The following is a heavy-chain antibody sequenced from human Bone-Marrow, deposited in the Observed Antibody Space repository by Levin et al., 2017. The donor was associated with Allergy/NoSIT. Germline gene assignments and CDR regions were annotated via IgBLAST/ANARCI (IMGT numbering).Heavy chain of an antibody. CDR1: EGTFTTYG. V-gene: IGHV1-69*13. CDR2: IIPIFGTT. D-gene: IGHD2-15*01. Sequence: SVKVSCKASEGTFTTYGISWVRQAPGQGLEWMGGIIPIFGTTNYAQKFQGRVTITADESTSTVYMEVSSLRSEDTAVYHCVRQGYCSGDSCLVHHSFDYWGQGTLVTVSS. J-gene: IGHJ4*02. CDR3: VRQGYCSGDSCLVHHSFDY.